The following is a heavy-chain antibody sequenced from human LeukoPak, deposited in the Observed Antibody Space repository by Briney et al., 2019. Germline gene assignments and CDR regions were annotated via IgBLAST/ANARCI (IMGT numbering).Heavy chain of an antibody. Sequence: ASVKVSCKASGYTFSDHYMQWVRQAPGQGLEWMGWINPNSGGTNYAQKFQGRVTMTRDTSISTAYMELSRLRSDDTAVYYCARKSVYSSSWYDYFQHWGQGTLVTVSS. CDR2: INPNSGGT. CDR3: ARKSVYSSSWYDYFQH. D-gene: IGHD6-13*01. CDR1: GYTFSDHY. J-gene: IGHJ1*01. V-gene: IGHV1-2*02.